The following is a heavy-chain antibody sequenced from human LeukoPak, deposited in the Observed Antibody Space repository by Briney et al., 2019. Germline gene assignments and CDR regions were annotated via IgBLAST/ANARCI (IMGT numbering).Heavy chain of an antibody. CDR2: ISGSGGST. J-gene: IGHJ4*02. CDR1: GFTFSSYA. CDR3: AKGGDYDFWSGPSFDY. D-gene: IGHD3-3*01. Sequence: GGSLRLSCAASGFTFSSYAMSWVRQAPGKGVEWVSAISGSGGSTYYADSVKGRFTISRDNSKNTLYLQMNSLRAEDTAVYYCAKGGDYDFWSGPSFDYWGQGTLVTVSS. V-gene: IGHV3-23*01.